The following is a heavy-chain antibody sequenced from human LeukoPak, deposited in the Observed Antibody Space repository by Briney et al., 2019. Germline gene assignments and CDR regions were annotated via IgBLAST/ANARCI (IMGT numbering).Heavy chain of an antibody. Sequence: ASVKVSCKASGYTFTGYYMHWLRQAPGQGLEWMGWINPNSGGTNYAQKFQGRVTMTRDTSISTAYMELSRLRSDDTAVYYCARTPSRYYDSSYGYFDYWGQGTLVTVSS. V-gene: IGHV1-2*02. D-gene: IGHD3-22*01. J-gene: IGHJ4*02. CDR1: GYTFTGYY. CDR3: ARTPSRYYDSSYGYFDY. CDR2: INPNSGGT.